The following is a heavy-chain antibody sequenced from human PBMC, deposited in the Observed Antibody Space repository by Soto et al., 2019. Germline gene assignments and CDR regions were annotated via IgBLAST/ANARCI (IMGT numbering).Heavy chain of an antibody. CDR1: GLTVNSNY. CDR3: ASWGSGYYLDY. J-gene: IGHJ4*02. D-gene: IGHD3-22*01. Sequence: EVQLMESGGGLVQPGGSLRLSCAVSGLTVNSNYMSWVRQAPGKGLEWVSLIYSGDNTVYADSVKGRFTISRDNSKNTLSLHMNSLRAEDTAVSYCASWGSGYYLDYWGRGTLVTVSS. CDR2: IYSGDNT. V-gene: IGHV3-66*01.